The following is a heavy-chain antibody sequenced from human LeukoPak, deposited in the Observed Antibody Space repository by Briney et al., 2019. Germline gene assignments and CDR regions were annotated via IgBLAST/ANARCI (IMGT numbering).Heavy chain of an antibody. Sequence: GESLKISCKGSGYTFTSYWINWVRQMPGKGLELMGSIYPGDSDTRYSPSFQSQVTISADKSIYTAYLQWSSLKASDTAMYYCARSWEFDHWGQGTLVTVSS. J-gene: IGHJ4*02. CDR2: IYPGDSDT. D-gene: IGHD1-26*01. V-gene: IGHV5-51*01. CDR3: ARSWEFDH. CDR1: GYTFTSYW.